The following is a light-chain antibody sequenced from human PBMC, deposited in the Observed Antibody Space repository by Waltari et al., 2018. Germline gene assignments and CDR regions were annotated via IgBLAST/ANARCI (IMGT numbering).Light chain of an antibody. CDR3: SSQSSDNVVL. V-gene: IGLV2-14*03. J-gene: IGLJ3*02. Sequence: QSALTQPASVSGSPGQSITISCTGTSSDVGTYNSVSWYQDHPGQGPKVIIYDVSGRPSGVSARFSGSKSDNTASLTISGLQAEDEADYYCSSQSSDNVVLFGGGTKVTVL. CDR1: SSDVGTYNS. CDR2: DVS.